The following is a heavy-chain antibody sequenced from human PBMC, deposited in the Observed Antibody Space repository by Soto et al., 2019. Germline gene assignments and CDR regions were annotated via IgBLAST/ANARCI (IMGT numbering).Heavy chain of an antibody. J-gene: IGHJ4*02. D-gene: IGHD2-15*01. CDR2: ISSSGSTI. Sequence: EVQLVESGGGLVQPGGSLRLSCAASGFTFSSYEMNWVRQAPGEGLEWVSYISSSGSTIYYADSVKGRFTISRDNAKNSLYLQMNSLRAEDTAVYYCARGDPVVAATPDYWGQGTLVTVSS. V-gene: IGHV3-48*03. CDR1: GFTFSSYE. CDR3: ARGDPVVAATPDY.